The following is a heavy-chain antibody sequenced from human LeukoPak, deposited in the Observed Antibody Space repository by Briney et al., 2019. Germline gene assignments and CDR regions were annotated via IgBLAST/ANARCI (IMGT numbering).Heavy chain of an antibody. D-gene: IGHD6-6*01. CDR2: INHSGST. J-gene: IGHJ4*02. V-gene: IGHV4-34*01. CDR3: ARHVFQGIAALVFDY. Sequence: PSETLSLTCAVYGGSFSGYYWSWIRQPPGKGLEWIGEINHSGSTNYNPSLKSRVTISVDTSKNQFSLKLSSVSAADTAVYYCARHVFQGIAALVFDYWGQGTLVTVSS. CDR1: GGSFSGYY.